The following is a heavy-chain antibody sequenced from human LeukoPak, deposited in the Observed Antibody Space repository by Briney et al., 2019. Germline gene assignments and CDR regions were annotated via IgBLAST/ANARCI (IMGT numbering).Heavy chain of an antibody. V-gene: IGHV4-39*01. Sequence: SETLSLTCTVSGGSINSRSYYWGWIRQPPGKGLEWIGSVYYGGTTYYNPSLKSRVTISEDTSKNQFSLQLSSVTAADTAVYYCARRATTVTTGYYYYMDVWGKGTTVTVPS. CDR2: VYYGGTT. CDR1: GGSINSRSYY. CDR3: ARRATTVTTGYYYYMDV. J-gene: IGHJ6*03. D-gene: IGHD4-17*01.